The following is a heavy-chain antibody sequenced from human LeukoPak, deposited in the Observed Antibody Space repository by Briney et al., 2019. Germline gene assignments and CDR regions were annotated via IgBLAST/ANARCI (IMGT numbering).Heavy chain of an antibody. D-gene: IGHD3-3*01. J-gene: IGHJ4*02. CDR3: ARARTYYDFWSGYSHFDY. CDR2: IYDSGST. CDR1: GASIRSGDYY. Sequence: PSQTLSLTCTVSGASIRSGDYYWSWIRQPPGKGLEWIGYIYDSGSTYYNPSLKSRITISVDTSENRFSLKLSSVTATDTAVYYCARARTYYDFWSGYSHFDYWGQGTLVTVSS. V-gene: IGHV4-30-4*01.